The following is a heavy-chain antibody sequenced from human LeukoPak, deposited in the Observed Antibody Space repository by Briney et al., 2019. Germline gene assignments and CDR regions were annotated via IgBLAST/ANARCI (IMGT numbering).Heavy chain of an antibody. CDR3: ARGQGYSAY. CDR1: GFTFDDYG. V-gene: IGHV3-20*04. Sequence: GGSLRLSCAASGFTFDDYGVNWVRQAPGEGLQWVSGINWNGGRTGYADSVKGRFTISRDNAKSSLYLQMNSLRAEDTALYYCARGQGYSAYWGQGTLVTVSS. CDR2: INWNGGRT. D-gene: IGHD2-15*01. J-gene: IGHJ4*02.